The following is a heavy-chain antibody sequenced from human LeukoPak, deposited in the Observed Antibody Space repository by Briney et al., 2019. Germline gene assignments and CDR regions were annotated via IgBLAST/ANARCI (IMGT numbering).Heavy chain of an antibody. CDR1: DDSFSSHY. CDR2: ISNIAST. Sequence: SYTLSLTCAVSDDSFSSHYWTWIQPPPGKGLDGIGYISNIASTNYNPSLKSRVTISIDTSRNQFSLRLRSVTAADTAVYYCARDQVTVTKGFDIWGQGTMVSVSS. J-gene: IGHJ3*02. CDR3: ARDQVTVTKGFDI. V-gene: IGHV4-59*11. D-gene: IGHD4-17*01.